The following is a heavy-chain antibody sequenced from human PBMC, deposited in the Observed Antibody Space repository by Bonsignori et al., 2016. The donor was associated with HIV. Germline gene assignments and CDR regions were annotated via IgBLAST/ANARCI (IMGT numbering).Heavy chain of an antibody. J-gene: IGHJ6*04. D-gene: IGHD5-12*01. CDR2: INYSGST. V-gene: IGHV4-59*01. CDR3: ARRPGLHSGFPLDV. CDR1: GGSISSYY. Sequence: SETLSLTCTVSGGSISSYYWSWIRQPPGKGLEWIGYINYSGSTNYNPSLKSRVTISVDTSKNQFSLKLSSVTAADTAVYYCARRPGLHSGFPLDVWGKGTTVTVSS.